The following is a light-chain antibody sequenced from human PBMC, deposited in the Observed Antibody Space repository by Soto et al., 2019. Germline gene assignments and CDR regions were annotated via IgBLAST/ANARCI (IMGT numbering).Light chain of an antibody. J-gene: IGLJ2*01. CDR3: ATWDDSLTGPV. Sequence: QLVLTQPPSASGTPGQRVTISCSGSSSNIGSNTVNWYQQVPGTAPKLLIYSNIQRPSGVPDRFSGSKSGTSASLAISGLQSDDEAYYHCATWDDSLTGPVFGAGTKLTVL. CDR1: SSNIGSNT. CDR2: SNI. V-gene: IGLV1-44*01.